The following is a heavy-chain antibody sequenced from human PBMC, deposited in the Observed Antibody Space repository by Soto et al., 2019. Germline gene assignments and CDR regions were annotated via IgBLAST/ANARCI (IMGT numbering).Heavy chain of an antibody. D-gene: IGHD4-17*01. CDR3: ARASLQLTVTNHYYGMDV. CDR2: IIPIFGTA. V-gene: IGHV1-69*01. CDR1: GGTFSSYA. J-gene: IGHJ6*02. Sequence: QVQLVQSGAEVKKPGSSVKVSSKASGGTFSSYAISWVRQAPRQGLEWMGGIIPIFGTANYAQKFQGRVTITADESASTAYMELSSLRSEDTAVYYCARASLQLTVTNHYYGMDVWGQGTTVTDSS.